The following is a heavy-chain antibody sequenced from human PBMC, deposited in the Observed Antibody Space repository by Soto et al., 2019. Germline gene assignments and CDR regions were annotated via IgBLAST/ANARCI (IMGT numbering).Heavy chain of an antibody. CDR2: IIPMLGAP. V-gene: IGHV1-69*06. CDR1: GGTFSSYA. Sequence: GASGKVSWKASGGTFSSYAINWVRQAPGQGLEWMGGIIPMLGAPKYAQKFLGRVTITADKSSSTAYMELAGLRSEDTAVYYCARAAPPREYYYYAMDVWGRGTTVTVSS. CDR3: ARAAPPREYYYYAMDV. J-gene: IGHJ6*02.